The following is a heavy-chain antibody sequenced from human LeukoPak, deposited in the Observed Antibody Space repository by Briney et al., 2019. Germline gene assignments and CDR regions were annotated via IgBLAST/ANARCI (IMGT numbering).Heavy chain of an antibody. J-gene: IGHJ4*02. D-gene: IGHD3-22*01. CDR3: ATLDSYYDTSGRPLLPD. CDR1: GYSVNELS. Sequence: ASVKGSCMVPGYSVNELSMHWVRQAPGLGREWMGGFNREDDAPVYAQQFQGRVTMTEDTSTDTAYMELSSLRSEDTALYYCATLDSYYDTSGRPLLPDWGQGTLVTVSS. V-gene: IGHV1-24*01. CDR2: FNREDDAP.